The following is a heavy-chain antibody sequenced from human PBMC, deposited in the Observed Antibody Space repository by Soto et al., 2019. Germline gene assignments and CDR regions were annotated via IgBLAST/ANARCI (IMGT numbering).Heavy chain of an antibody. CDR3: ARDRAEYYDILTGYYNGPYFDY. D-gene: IGHD3-9*01. CDR2: IWYDGSNK. Sequence: GGSLRLSCAASGFTFSSYGMHWVRQAPGKGLEWVAVIWYDGSNKYYADSVKGRFTISRDNSKNTLYLQMNSLRAEDTDVYYCARDRAEYYDILTGYYNGPYFDYWGQGTLVTVSS. CDR1: GFTFSSYG. J-gene: IGHJ4*02. V-gene: IGHV3-33*01.